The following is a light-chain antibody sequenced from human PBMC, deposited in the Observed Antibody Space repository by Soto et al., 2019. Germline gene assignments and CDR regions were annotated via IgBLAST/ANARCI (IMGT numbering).Light chain of an antibody. CDR1: SSNIGANYA. V-gene: IGLV1-40*01. CDR3: QSYDSSLSGWV. CDR2: VNS. Sequence: QSVLTQPPSVSGAPGQRVTISCTGNSSNIGANYAVHWYQQLPGTAPKLLIYVNSNRPSGVPDRFSASKSGTSASLAITGLQSEDEAEYYCQSYDSSLSGWVFGGGTQLTVL. J-gene: IGLJ3*02.